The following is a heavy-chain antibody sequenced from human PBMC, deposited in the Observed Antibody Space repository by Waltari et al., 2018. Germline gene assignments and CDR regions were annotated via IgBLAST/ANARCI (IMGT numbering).Heavy chain of an antibody. Sequence: QLQLQESGPGLVKPSETLSLTCTVSGGSISSSSYYWCWVRQPPGKGLEWIGSIYYSGSTYYNPSLKSRVTISVDTSKNQFSLKLSSVTAADTAVYYCARQVVVAATVDYWGQGTLVTVSS. CDR3: ARQVVVAATVDY. J-gene: IGHJ4*02. D-gene: IGHD2-15*01. CDR1: GGSISSSSYY. V-gene: IGHV4-39*01. CDR2: IYYSGST.